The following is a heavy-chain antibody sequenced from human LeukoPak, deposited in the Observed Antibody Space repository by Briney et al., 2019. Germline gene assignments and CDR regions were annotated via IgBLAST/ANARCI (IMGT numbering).Heavy chain of an antibody. CDR3: ARTAAGTNYFDY. CDR2: IYYSGST. D-gene: IGHD6-13*01. J-gene: IGHJ4*02. Sequence: PSETLSLTCTVSGGSISTSRHYWGWIRQPPGKGLEWIGSIYYSGSTYYNPSLKSRVTISVDTSKNQFSLKLSSVTAADTAVYYCARTAAGTNYFDYWGQGTLVTVSS. V-gene: IGHV4-39*01. CDR1: GGSISTSRHY.